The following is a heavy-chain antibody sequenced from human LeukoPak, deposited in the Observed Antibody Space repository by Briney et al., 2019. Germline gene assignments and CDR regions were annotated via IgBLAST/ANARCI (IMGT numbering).Heavy chain of an antibody. CDR3: ARERPEYNYYYGMDV. D-gene: IGHD1-14*01. J-gene: IGHJ6*02. CDR1: GGSISNYY. V-gene: IGHV4-59*01. Sequence: SETLSLTCTVSGGSISNYYWSWIRQPPGKGLEWIGYMYYSGSTNYNPSLKSRVTISVDTSKNQLSLKLSSVTAADTAVYYCARERPEYNYYYGMDVWGQGTTVTVSS. CDR2: MYYSGST.